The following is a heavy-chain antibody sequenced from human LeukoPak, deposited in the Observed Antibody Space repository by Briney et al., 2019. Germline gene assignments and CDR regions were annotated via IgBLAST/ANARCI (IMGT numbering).Heavy chain of an antibody. CDR3: ARGGSGYSENFDY. D-gene: IGHD5-12*01. Sequence: SQTLSLTCTVSGGSIIRGGFYWSWIRQHPGKGLEGSGYTDYNASTYFNPSLKSRVTVSLDTSKNQFSLKLSSVTAADTAVYYCARGGSGYSENFDYWGQGTLVTVSS. J-gene: IGHJ4*02. V-gene: IGHV4-31*03. CDR2: TDYNAST. CDR1: GGSIIRGGFY.